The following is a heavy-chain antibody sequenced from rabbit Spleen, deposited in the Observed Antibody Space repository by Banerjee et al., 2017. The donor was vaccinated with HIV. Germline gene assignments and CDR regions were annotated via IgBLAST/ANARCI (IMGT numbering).Heavy chain of an antibody. Sequence: QSLEESGGDLVKPGASLTLTCKASGVSLNDKDVMCWVRQAPGKGLEWIACINTSSGNTVYASWAKGRFTISKTSSTTVTLQMTSLTAADTATYFCARDPDYSDRRELRLWGPGTLVTVS. J-gene: IGHJ6*01. CDR1: GVSLNDKDV. CDR3: ARDPDYSDRRELRL. V-gene: IGHV1S40*01. CDR2: INTSSGNT. D-gene: IGHD7-1*01.